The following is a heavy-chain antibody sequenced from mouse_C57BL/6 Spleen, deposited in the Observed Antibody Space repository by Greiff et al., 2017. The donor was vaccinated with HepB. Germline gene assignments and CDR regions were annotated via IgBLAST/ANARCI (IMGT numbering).Heavy chain of an antibody. V-gene: IGHV1-80*01. CDR2: IYPGDGDT. J-gene: IGHJ4*01. D-gene: IGHD1-1*01. CDR3: ARWGTTVGKGYYAMDY. Sequence: VQLQQSGAELVKPGASVKISCKASGSAFSSYWMNWVTQRPGKGLGWVGTIYPGDGDTNYNEKFKGKATLTADKSSSTADMQLSSLTSEDSAVYFCARWGTTVGKGYYAMDYWGQGTSVTVSS. CDR1: GSAFSSYW.